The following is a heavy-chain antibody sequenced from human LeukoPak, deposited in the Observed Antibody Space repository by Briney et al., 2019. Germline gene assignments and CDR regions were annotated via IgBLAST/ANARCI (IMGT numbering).Heavy chain of an antibody. J-gene: IGHJ4*02. V-gene: IGHV1-18*01. CDR2: ISAYNGNT. Sequence: ASVKVSCKASGYTFTSYGISWVRQAPGQGLEWMGWISAYNGNTNYAQKLQGRVTMTTDTSTSTVYMELSSLRSEDTAVYYCARGDGGYDFDFDYWGQGTLVTVSS. CDR3: ARGDGGYDFDFDY. CDR1: GYTFTSYG. D-gene: IGHD5-12*01.